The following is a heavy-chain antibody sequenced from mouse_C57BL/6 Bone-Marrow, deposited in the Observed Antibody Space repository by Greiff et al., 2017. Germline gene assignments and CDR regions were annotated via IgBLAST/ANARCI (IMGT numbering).Heavy chain of an antibody. Sequence: EVKLQQSGPELVKPGASVKISCKASGYTFTDYYMNWVKQSHGKILEWIGDINPNNGGTSYNQKFKGKATLTVDKSSSTAYMELRSLTSEDSAVYYCARRDFDYWGQGTTLTVAS. V-gene: IGHV1-26*01. CDR3: ARRDFDY. CDR1: GYTFTDYY. J-gene: IGHJ2*01. CDR2: INPNNGGT.